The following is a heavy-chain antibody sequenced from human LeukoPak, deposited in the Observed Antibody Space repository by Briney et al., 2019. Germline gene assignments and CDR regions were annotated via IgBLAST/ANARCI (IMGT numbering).Heavy chain of an antibody. CDR1: GGSFSGYY. Sequence: SETLSLTCAVYGGSFSGYYWSWIRQPPGKGLEWIGEINHSGSTNYNPSLKSRVTISVDTSKNQFSLKLSSVTAADTAVYYCARPFEASSSADDAFDIWGQGTMVTVSS. CDR3: ARPFEASSSADDAFDI. V-gene: IGHV4-34*01. D-gene: IGHD6-6*01. J-gene: IGHJ3*02. CDR2: INHSGST.